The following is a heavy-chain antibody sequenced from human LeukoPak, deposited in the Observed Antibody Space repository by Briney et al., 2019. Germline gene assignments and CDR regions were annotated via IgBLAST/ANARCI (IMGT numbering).Heavy chain of an antibody. CDR3: ARGPYGGNPAWSFDL. CDR1: GFTFSSYW. V-gene: IGHV3-74*01. Sequence: PGGSLRLSCAASGFTFSSYWMHWVRQATGKGLVWVSRINSDGSSTNYADSVKGRFTISRDNAKNTLYLQMNSLRAEDTAMYYCARGPYGGNPAWSFDLGGRGTLVTVSS. CDR2: INSDGSST. D-gene: IGHD4-23*01. J-gene: IGHJ2*01.